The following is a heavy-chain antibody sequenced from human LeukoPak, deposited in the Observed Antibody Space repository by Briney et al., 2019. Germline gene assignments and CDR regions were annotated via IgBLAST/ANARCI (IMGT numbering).Heavy chain of an antibody. V-gene: IGHV4-4*07. Sequence: SETLSLTCTVSGDSISSYYWSWIRQPAGNGLEWIGRIYTSGSTNYNPSLKSRVTMSVDTSKNQFSLKLSSVTAADTAVYYCARGPDSSGYYYEGGDYFDYWGQGTLVTVSS. CDR3: ARGPDSSGYYYEGGDYFDY. D-gene: IGHD3-22*01. J-gene: IGHJ4*02. CDR2: IYTSGST. CDR1: GDSISSYY.